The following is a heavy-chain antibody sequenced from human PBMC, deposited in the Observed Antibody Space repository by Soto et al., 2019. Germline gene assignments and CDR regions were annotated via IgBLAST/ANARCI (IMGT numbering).Heavy chain of an antibody. Sequence: GGSLRLSCAASGFTFSSYGMHWVRQAPGKGLEWVAVISYDGINKYYADSVKGRFTISRDNSKNTLFLQMNSLRAEDAAVYYCAKDVGWTSPPLDWGQGTLVTVSS. D-gene: IGHD2-2*01. CDR3: AKDVGWTSPPLD. CDR2: ISYDGINK. CDR1: GFTFSSYG. V-gene: IGHV3-30*18. J-gene: IGHJ4*02.